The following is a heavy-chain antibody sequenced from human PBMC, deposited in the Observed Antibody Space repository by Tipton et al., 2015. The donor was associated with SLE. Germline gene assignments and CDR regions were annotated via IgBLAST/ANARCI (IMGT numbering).Heavy chain of an antibody. V-gene: IGHV4-39*07. CDR3: AREPIFGEGGDYYYYGMDV. CDR2: IYYSGST. CDR1: GGSISSSSYY. J-gene: IGHJ6*02. Sequence: TLSLTCTVSGGSISSSSYYWGWIRQPPGKGLEWIGSIYYSGSTYYNPSLKSRVTISVDTSKNQFSLKLSSVTAADTAVYYCAREPIFGEGGDYYYYGMDVWGQGTTVTVSS. D-gene: IGHD3-3*01.